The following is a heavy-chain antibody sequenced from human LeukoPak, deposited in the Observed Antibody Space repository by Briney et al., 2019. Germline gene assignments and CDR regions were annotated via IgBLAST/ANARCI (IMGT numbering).Heavy chain of an antibody. CDR1: GGSFTGYH. CDR2: VNHRGMT. J-gene: IGHJ4*02. CDR3: ARDPTSEISVPYYFDD. Sequence: SETLSLTCAVYGGSFTGYHWDWIRQAPGKGPQWIGEVNHRGMTNYNPSLKSRVIISADTSKNQFSLKLKSVTAADTAMYYCARDPTSEISVPYYFDDWGQGTLVTVSS. V-gene: IGHV4-34*01. D-gene: IGHD3-16*01.